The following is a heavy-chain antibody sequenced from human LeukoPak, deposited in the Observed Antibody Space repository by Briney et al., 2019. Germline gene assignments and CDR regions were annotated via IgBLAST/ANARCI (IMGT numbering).Heavy chain of an antibody. CDR3: ARGLVRGIAWFDY. CDR2: INHSGST. D-gene: IGHD3-10*01. J-gene: IGHJ4*02. Sequence: PGGSLRLSCAASGFNFSSYEMNWVRQAPGKGLEWIGEINHSGSTNYNPSLKSRVTISVDTSKNQFSLKLSSVTAADTAVYYCARGLVRGIAWFDYWGQGTLVTVSS. V-gene: IGHV4-34*01. CDR1: GFNFSSYE.